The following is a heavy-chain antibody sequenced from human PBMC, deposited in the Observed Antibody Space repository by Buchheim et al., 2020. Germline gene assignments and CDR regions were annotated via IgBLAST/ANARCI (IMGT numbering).Heavy chain of an antibody. J-gene: IGHJ6*02. Sequence: QLQLQESGPGLVKPSETLSLTCTVSGGSISSSSYYWGWIRQPPGKGLEWIGSIYYSGSTCYNPSLKSRVTISVAPYKNQFSLKLSSVTAADTAVYYCARHMTTVTRYYYYYYGMDVWGQGTT. D-gene: IGHD4-17*01. CDR1: GGSISSSSYY. V-gene: IGHV4-39*01. CDR2: IYYSGST. CDR3: ARHMTTVTRYYYYYYGMDV.